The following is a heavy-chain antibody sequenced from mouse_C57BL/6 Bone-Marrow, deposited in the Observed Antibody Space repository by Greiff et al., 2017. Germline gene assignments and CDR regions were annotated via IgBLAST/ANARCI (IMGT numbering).Heavy chain of an antibody. Sequence: VQLQESGAELVRPGTSVKMSCKASGYTFTNYWIGWAKQRPGHGLEWIGDIYPGGGYTNYNEKFKGKATLTADKSSSTAYMQFSSLTSEDSAIYYCARQPSMDYWGQGTSVTVSS. V-gene: IGHV1-63*01. CDR1: GYTFTNYW. CDR2: IYPGGGYT. CDR3: ARQPSMDY. J-gene: IGHJ4*01. D-gene: IGHD6-1*01.